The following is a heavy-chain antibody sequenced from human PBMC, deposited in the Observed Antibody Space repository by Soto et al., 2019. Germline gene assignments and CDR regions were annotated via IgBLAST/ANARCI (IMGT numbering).Heavy chain of an antibody. Sequence: HPGGSLRLSCAGSGFTFSGYWMHWVRQAPGKGPVWVSRLHPNGTFTTNADSVKGRFTISRDNAKNTVYLQMNSLRAEDTAVYYCAKDIDYDFWSGFPFDHWGQGVLVTVSS. CDR3: AKDIDYDFWSGFPFDH. D-gene: IGHD3-3*01. V-gene: IGHV3-74*01. J-gene: IGHJ4*02. CDR2: LHPNGTFT. CDR1: GFTFSGYW.